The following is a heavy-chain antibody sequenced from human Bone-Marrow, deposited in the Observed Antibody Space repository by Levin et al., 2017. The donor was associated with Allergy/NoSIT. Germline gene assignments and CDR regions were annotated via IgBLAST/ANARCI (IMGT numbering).Heavy chain of an antibody. Sequence: SQTLSLTCTVSGGSISGYYWNWIRQPPGKGLEWIGYIHYTGSTNYNPSLKSRLTISVDTSKNQFSLQLGSVTAADTAVYYCARLAHYSSSWYLDAFDLWGQGTMVTVSS. CDR2: IHYTGST. V-gene: IGHV4-59*01. CDR3: ARLAHYSSSWYLDAFDL. CDR1: GGSISGYY. D-gene: IGHD6-13*01. J-gene: IGHJ3*01.